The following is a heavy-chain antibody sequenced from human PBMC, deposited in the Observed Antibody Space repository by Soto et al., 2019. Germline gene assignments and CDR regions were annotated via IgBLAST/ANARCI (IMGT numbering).Heavy chain of an antibody. CDR3: AKGGRQWLVTSDFNF. CDR1: GFTFSDYA. J-gene: IGHJ4*02. Sequence: VQLVESGGGVVQPGRSLRLSCAASGFTFSDYAMHWVRQAPGKGLEWVAVVSRDGRNTHYADSVKGRFTISRDSSKNTVSLEITSLRAEDTAVYYCAKGGRQWLVTSDFNFWGQGALVTVSS. V-gene: IGHV3-30*18. D-gene: IGHD6-19*01. CDR2: VSRDGRNT.